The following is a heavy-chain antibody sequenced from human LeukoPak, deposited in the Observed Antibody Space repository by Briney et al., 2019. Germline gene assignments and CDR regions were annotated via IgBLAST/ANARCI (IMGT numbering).Heavy chain of an antibody. CDR2: ISGYNGNT. Sequence: GPSVKVSCKASGGTFSSYAISWVRQAPGQGLEWMGWISGYNGNTNYAQKLQGRVTMTTDTSTTTVHMELRSLRSDDTAVYYCAREETLVVPGASPVYYYYGMDVWGQGTTVTVSS. D-gene: IGHD2-2*01. CDR3: AREETLVVPGASPVYYYYGMDV. CDR1: GGTFSSYA. J-gene: IGHJ6*02. V-gene: IGHV1-18*01.